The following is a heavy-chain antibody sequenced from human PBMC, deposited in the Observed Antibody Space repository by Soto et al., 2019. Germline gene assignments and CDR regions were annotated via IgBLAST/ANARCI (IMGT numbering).Heavy chain of an antibody. CDR2: MNPNSGNT. CDR3: ARAYLGYCSSTSCYGRDYYYYMDV. Sequence: ASVKVSCKASGYTFISYDIYWVRQATGQGLERMGWMNPNSGNTGYAQKFQGRVTMTRNTSISTAYMELSSLRSEDTAVYYCARAYLGYCSSTSCYGRDYYYYMDVRGKGTTVTVSS. J-gene: IGHJ6*03. V-gene: IGHV1-8*01. D-gene: IGHD2-2*01. CDR1: GYTFISYD.